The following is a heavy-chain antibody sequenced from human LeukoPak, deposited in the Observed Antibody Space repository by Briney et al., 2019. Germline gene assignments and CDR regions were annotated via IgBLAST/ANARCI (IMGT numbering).Heavy chain of an antibody. J-gene: IGHJ4*02. D-gene: IGHD1-14*01. Sequence: PGESLRLSCVGSGFTFSSYWTNWVRQAPGKGLEWVANINQDGSEENYVDSVRGRFTISRDNARNSLFLQMNSLRAEDTAVYYCARGQTPCPRTCLDYWGQGTLVTVSS. CDR3: ARGQTPCPRTCLDY. V-gene: IGHV3-7*04. CDR1: GFTFSSYW. CDR2: INQDGSEE.